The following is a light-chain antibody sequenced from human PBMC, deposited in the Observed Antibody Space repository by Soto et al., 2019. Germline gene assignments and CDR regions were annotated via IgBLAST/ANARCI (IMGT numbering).Light chain of an antibody. V-gene: IGKV4-1*01. CDR1: QSLLFSSNNKNY. CDR3: QQYYSRPPGLT. CDR2: WAS. J-gene: IGKJ4*01. Sequence: DIVMNQSPDSLAVSLGERATINCKSSQSLLFSSNNKNYLAWYQQKPGQPPKLLIYWASTRESGVPDRFSGSGYGTDFTLTISSLQAEDVAVYYCQQYYSRPPGLTFGGGTKVEIK.